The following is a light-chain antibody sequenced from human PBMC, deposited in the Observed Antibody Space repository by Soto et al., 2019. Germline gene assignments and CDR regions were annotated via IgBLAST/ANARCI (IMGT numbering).Light chain of an antibody. V-gene: IGKV1-8*01. J-gene: IGKJ3*01. Sequence: AIRMTQSPSSFSASTGDRVTITCRASQAISRFLAWYQQKPGKAPELLIYAASTLQSGVPSRFSGGGSGTDFTLTISYVQSEDFATYYCQQYYTYPRTFGPGTKVDIK. CDR2: AAS. CDR3: QQYYTYPRT. CDR1: QAISRF.